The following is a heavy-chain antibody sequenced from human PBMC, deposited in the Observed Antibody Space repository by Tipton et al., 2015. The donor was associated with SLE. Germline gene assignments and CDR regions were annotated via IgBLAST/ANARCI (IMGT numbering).Heavy chain of an antibody. J-gene: IGHJ4*02. CDR3: ARDASSGSYYYYFDY. V-gene: IGHV4-39*02. CDR1: GGSISSSSYY. Sequence: TLSLTCTVSGGSISSSSYYWGWIRQPPGKGLEWIGSIYYSGNTDYNPSLKSRVTISVDTSKNQFSLKLSSVTAADTAVYYCARDASSGSYYYYFDYWGQGTLVTVSS. CDR2: IYYSGNT. D-gene: IGHD1-26*01.